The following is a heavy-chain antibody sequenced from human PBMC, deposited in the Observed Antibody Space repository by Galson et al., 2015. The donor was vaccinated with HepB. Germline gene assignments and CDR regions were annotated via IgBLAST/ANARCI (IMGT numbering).Heavy chain of an antibody. CDR2: ISAYNGNT. J-gene: IGHJ4*02. D-gene: IGHD3-22*01. Sequence: SVKVSCKASGYTFTSYGISWVRQAPGQGLEWMGWISAYNGNTNYAQKLQGRVTMTTDTSTSTAYMELRSLRSDDTAVYYCARDRGYDSSGYQGDYWGQGTLVTVSS. CDR3: ARDRGYDSSGYQGDY. CDR1: GYTFTSYG. V-gene: IGHV1-18*04.